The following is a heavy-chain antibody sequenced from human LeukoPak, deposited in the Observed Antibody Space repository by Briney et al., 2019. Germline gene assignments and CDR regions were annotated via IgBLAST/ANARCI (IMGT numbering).Heavy chain of an antibody. CDR3: ARGNRGLSPDY. D-gene: IGHD1-14*01. CDR1: GFAFSSYS. CDR2: IGTSSSPK. Sequence: GGSLRLSCAASGFAFSSYSMDWVRQAPGKGLEWVSYIGTSSSPKHYADSVKGRFTISRDNDKNSIYLQKDSLRDEDTAVYYCARGNRGLSPDYWGQGTLVTVSS. V-gene: IGHV3-48*02. J-gene: IGHJ4*02.